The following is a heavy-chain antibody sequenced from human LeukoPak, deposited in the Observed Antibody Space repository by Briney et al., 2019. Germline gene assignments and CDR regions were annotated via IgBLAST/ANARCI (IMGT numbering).Heavy chain of an antibody. J-gene: IGHJ4*02. CDR2: INRSGST. CDR1: GGSFSGYY. CDR3: ARRGGSYSIDY. V-gene: IGHV4-34*01. Sequence: SETLSLTCAVYGGSFSGYYWSWIRQPPGKGLEWIGEINRSGSTNYNPSLKSRVTISVDTSKNQFSLKLSSVTAADTAVYYCARRGGSYSIDYWGQGTLVTVSS. D-gene: IGHD1-26*01.